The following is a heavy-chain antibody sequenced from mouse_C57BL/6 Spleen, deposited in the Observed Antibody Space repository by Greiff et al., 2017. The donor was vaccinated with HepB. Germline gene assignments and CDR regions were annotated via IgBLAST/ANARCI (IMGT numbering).Heavy chain of an antibody. CDR2: IDPSDSYT. CDR1: GYTFTSYW. V-gene: IGHV1-69*01. J-gene: IGHJ3*01. D-gene: IGHD2-5*01. CDR3: ATYSNSFAY. Sequence: QVQLQQPGAELVMPGASVKLSCKASGYTFTSYWMHWVKQRPGQGLEWIGEIDPSDSYTNYNQTFKGKSTLTVDKSSSPAYMQLSSLKSEDSAVYYYATYSNSFAYWGQGTLVTVSA.